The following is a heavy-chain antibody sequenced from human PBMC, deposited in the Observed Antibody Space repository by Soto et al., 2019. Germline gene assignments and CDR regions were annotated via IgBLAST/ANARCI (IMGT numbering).Heavy chain of an antibody. Sequence: PGESLKISCKGSGYSFTSYWISWVRQMPGKGLEWMGRIDPSDSYTNYSPSFQGHVTISADKPISTAYLQWSSLKASDTAMYYCARLSSTSPTRGLYYYYGMDVWGQGTTVTVSS. CDR3: ARLSSTSPTRGLYYYYGMDV. CDR1: GYSFTSYW. J-gene: IGHJ6*02. V-gene: IGHV5-10-1*01. CDR2: IDPSDSYT. D-gene: IGHD2-2*01.